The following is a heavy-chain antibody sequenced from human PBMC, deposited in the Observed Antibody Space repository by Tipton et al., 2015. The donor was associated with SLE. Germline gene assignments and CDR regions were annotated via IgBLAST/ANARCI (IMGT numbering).Heavy chain of an antibody. CDR2: IYYSGST. D-gene: IGHD5-18*01. Sequence: TLSLTCTVSGGSISSHYWSWIRQPPGKGLEWIGYIYYSGSTNYNPSLKSRVTISVDTSKNQFSLKLSSVTAADTAVYYCARFSYGRGGMDVWGQGTTVTVSS. V-gene: IGHV4-59*11. CDR1: GGSISSHY. J-gene: IGHJ6*02. CDR3: ARFSYGRGGMDV.